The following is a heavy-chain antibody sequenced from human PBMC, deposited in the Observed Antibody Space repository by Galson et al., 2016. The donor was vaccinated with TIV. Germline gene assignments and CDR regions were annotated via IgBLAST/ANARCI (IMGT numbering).Heavy chain of an antibody. CDR1: GYTFNDFG. CDR2: INTYSDAT. CDR3: ARWGVRDTMRFIYYNGMDV. Sequence: SVKVSCKASGYTFNDFGLSWVRQAPGQGLEWMGWINTYSDATKYAKNLQGRLTMTTDTSTNTAYMELRSLTSDDTAVYYRARWGVRDTMRFIYYNGMDVWGQGTTVAVSS. D-gene: IGHD3-3*01. V-gene: IGHV1-18*01. J-gene: IGHJ6*01.